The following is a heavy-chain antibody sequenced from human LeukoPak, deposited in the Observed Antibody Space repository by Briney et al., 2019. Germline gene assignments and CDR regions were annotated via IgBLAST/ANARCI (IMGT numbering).Heavy chain of an antibody. J-gene: IGHJ4*02. CDR1: GGSFSGYY. CDR3: ARTYSSGWYYFDY. V-gene: IGHV4-34*01. CDR2: IYHSGST. D-gene: IGHD6-19*01. Sequence: SSETLSLTCTVSGGSFSGYYWSWIRQPPGKGLEWIGEIYHSGSTNYNPSLKSRVTISVDKSKNQFSLKLSSVTAADTAVYYCARTYSSGWYYFDYWGQGTLVTVSS.